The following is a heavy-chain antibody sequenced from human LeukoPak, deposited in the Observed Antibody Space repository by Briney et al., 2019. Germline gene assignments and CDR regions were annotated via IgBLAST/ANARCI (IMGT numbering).Heavy chain of an antibody. D-gene: IGHD1-26*01. CDR2: ISGSGGST. Sequence: GGSLRLSCAASGFTFSSYAMNWVRQAPGKGLEWVSAISGSGGSTYYADSVKGRFTISRDNSKNTLYLQMNSLRAEDTALYYCAKSLVVGADAFDIWGQGTMVTVSS. V-gene: IGHV3-23*01. CDR1: GFTFSSYA. J-gene: IGHJ3*02. CDR3: AKSLVVGADAFDI.